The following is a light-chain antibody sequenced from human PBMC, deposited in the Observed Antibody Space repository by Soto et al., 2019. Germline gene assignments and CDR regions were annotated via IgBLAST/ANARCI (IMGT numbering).Light chain of an antibody. CDR3: LQSIHLPIA. V-gene: IGKV2D-29*01. CDR1: QSPLLSNGRTY. J-gene: IGKJ5*01. Sequence: DLVMTQTPLSLSVTPGQPASISCKSSQSPLLSNGRTYLYWYLQKPGQPPQLLIYEVSNRVSRVPHRFIGGGSGADYSRKIARVEADDVGVEYGLQSIHLPIAVGKGTRLDIK. CDR2: EVS.